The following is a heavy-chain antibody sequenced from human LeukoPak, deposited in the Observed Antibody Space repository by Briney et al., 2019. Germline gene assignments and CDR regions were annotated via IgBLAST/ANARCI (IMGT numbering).Heavy chain of an antibody. CDR2: INSDGSST. J-gene: IGHJ6*03. D-gene: IGHD1-26*01. V-gene: IGHV3-74*01. Sequence: SGGSLRLFCAASGFTFSSYWMHWLRQAPGKGLVWVSRINSDGSSTSYADSVKGRFTISRDNAKNTLYLQMNSLRAEDTAVYYCARGGSYSLYYYYMVVWGKGTTVTVSS. CDR1: GFTFSSYW. CDR3: ARGGSYSLYYYYMVV.